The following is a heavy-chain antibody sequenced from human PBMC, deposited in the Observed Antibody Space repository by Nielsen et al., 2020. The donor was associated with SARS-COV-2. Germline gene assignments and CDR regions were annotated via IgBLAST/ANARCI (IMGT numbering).Heavy chain of an antibody. CDR1: GFTFSSLW. CDR2: IKPDGSEK. D-gene: IGHD2-15*01. CDR3: AKDPLFGGDY. J-gene: IGHJ4*02. V-gene: IGHV3-7*03. Sequence: GGSLRLSCAASGFTFSSLWMSWVRQVPGKGLEWVADIKPDGSEKVYADSVKGRFTISRDNAKNSLYLQMNSLRAEDTALYYCAKDPLFGGDYWGQGTLVTVSS.